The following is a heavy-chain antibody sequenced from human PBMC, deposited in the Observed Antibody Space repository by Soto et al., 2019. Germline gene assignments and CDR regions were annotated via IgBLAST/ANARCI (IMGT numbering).Heavy chain of an antibody. CDR1: GGSFSGYY. D-gene: IGHD2-15*01. V-gene: IGHV4-34*01. CDR2: INHSGST. J-gene: IGHJ5*02. Sequence: PSETLSLTCAVYGGSFSGYYWSWVRQPPGKGLEWIGEINHSGSTNYNPSLKSRVTISRDNAKNSLYLQMNSLRAEDTAVYYCARDLEVVWFDPWGQGTLVTVSS. CDR3: ARDLEVVWFDP.